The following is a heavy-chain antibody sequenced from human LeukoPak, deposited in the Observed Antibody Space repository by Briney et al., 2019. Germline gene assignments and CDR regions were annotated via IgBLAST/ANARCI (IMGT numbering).Heavy chain of an antibody. CDR1: GGTFSSYT. D-gene: IGHD6-19*01. CDR2: IIPILGIA. J-gene: IGHJ4*02. V-gene: IGHV1-69*04. Sequence: SVKVSCKASGGTFSSYTISWVRQAPGQGLEWMGRIIPILGIANYAQKFQGRVTITADKSTSTAYMELSSLRSEDTAVYYCAREVSSGWYGSPSFDYWGQGTLVTVSS. CDR3: AREVSSGWYGSPSFDY.